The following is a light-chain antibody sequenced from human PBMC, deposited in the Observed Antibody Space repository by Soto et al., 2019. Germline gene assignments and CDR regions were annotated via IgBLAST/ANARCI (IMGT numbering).Light chain of an antibody. CDR3: QQYTSYSGT. CDR2: KAS. J-gene: IGKJ1*01. Sequence: SHTTLTPSTLSGSVGDRVIITWRASQTVSSWLAWYQQKPGKAPKLLIYKASTLKSGVPSRFSGSGSGTEFTLTISSLQPEDFAAYYCQQYTSYSGTFGQGTNVDI. CDR1: QTVSSW. V-gene: IGKV1-5*03.